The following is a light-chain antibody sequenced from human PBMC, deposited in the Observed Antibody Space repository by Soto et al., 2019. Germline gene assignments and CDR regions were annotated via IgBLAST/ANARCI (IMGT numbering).Light chain of an antibody. Sequence: DIXLTQSPASLCLWPGEGGKLXCSASQSVSSNIAWLKHRPGKARRHLIXDASNRANGIPDRLSGSGSGTEFTLTISSLEPENFAVYHCKQRSNWPDTFGQGTKVDIK. J-gene: IGKJ2*01. CDR1: QSVSSN. V-gene: IGKV3-11*01. CDR2: DAS. CDR3: KQRSNWPDT.